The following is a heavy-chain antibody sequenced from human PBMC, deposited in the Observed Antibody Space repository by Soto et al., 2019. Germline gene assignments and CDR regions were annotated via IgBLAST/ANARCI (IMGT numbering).Heavy chain of an antibody. Sequence: ASVKVSCKASGYTFTGYYMHWVRQAPGQGLEWMGWINPNSGGTNYAQKFQGRVTMTRDTSISTAYMELSRLRSDDTAVYYCARDLHSSGYIIPFGYWGQGTLVTVSS. CDR2: INPNSGGT. D-gene: IGHD6-19*01. V-gene: IGHV1-2*02. CDR3: ARDLHSSGYIIPFGY. J-gene: IGHJ4*02. CDR1: GYTFTGYY.